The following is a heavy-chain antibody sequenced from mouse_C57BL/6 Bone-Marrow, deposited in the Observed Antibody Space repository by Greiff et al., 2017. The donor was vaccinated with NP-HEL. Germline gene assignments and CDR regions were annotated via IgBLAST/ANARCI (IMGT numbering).Heavy chain of an antibody. CDR1: GFSLTSYG. V-gene: IGHV2-6*01. CDR3: AMIYYGNYGYFDV. D-gene: IGHD2-1*01. CDR2: IWGVGST. Sequence: QVQLQQSGPGLVAPSQSLSITCTVSGFSLTSYGVDWVRQSPGKGLEWLGVIWGVGSTNYNSALKSRLSISKDNSKSQVFLKMNSLQTDDTAMYYCAMIYYGNYGYFDVWGTGTTVTVSS. J-gene: IGHJ1*03.